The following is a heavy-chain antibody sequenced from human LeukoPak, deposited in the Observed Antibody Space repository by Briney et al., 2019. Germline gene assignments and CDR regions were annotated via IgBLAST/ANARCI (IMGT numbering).Heavy chain of an antibody. D-gene: IGHD3-16*01. Sequence: SETLSLTCTVSGGSISSYYWNWIRQPPGKGLEWIAYIYYSGSTNYNPSLKSRVTISVDTSKNQFSLKLSSVTAADTAVYYCAREKGLTSSYYFDYWGQGTLVTVSS. CDR1: GGSISSYY. CDR2: IYYSGST. CDR3: AREKGLTSSYYFDY. V-gene: IGHV4-59*12. J-gene: IGHJ4*02.